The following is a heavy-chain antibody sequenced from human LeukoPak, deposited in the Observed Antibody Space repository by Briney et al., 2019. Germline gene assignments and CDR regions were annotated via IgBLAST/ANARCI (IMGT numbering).Heavy chain of an antibody. CDR3: ARDGMGSSWYSYYFDY. V-gene: IGHV3-74*01. Sequence: GGSLRLSCAASGFTFSSYWMNWVRQAPGKGLVWVSRIDTDGSSTTYADSVKGRFTISRDNAKNSLYLQMNSLRAEDTALYYCARDGMGSSWYSYYFDYWGQGTLVTVSS. CDR1: GFTFSSYW. D-gene: IGHD6-13*01. CDR2: IDTDGSST. J-gene: IGHJ4*02.